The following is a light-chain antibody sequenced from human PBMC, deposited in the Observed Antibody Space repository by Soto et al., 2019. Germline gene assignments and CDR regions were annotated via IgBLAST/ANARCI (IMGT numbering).Light chain of an antibody. CDR1: QSVSSSS. J-gene: IGKJ3*01. Sequence: EIVLTQSPGTLSLSPGERATLSCRASQSVSSSSLAWYQQKPGQAPRLLIYGASSRATGIPDRFSGSGSGTDFTLTISRLEPEAFAVYYCQQYGSSPFTFGPGTKVDIK. CDR3: QQYGSSPFT. CDR2: GAS. V-gene: IGKV3-20*01.